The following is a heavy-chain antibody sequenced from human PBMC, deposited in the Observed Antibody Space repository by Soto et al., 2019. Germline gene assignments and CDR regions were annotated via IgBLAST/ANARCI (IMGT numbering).Heavy chain of an antibody. D-gene: IGHD6-6*01. V-gene: IGHV1-69*06. CDR3: AISSRRAQLPDPKTYNYYYGMDV. Sequence: QVQLVQSGAEVKKPGSSVKVSCKASGGTFSSYAISWVRQAPGQGLEWMGGIIPIFGTANYAQKFQGRVTITADKSTSTAYIELSSLRSEDTAVYNCAISSRRAQLPDPKTYNYYYGMDVWGQGTTVTVSS. J-gene: IGHJ6*02. CDR2: IIPIFGTA. CDR1: GGTFSSYA.